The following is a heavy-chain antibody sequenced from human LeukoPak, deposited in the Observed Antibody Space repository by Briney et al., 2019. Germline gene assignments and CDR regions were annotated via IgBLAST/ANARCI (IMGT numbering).Heavy chain of an antibody. Sequence: GGSLRLSCAASGFTFSSYAMHWVRQAPGKGLEWVAAISYDGSNKYYADSVKGRFTISRDNSKNTLYLQMNSLRAEDTAVYYCARGVHIVVATAILSYGRWFDPWGQGTLVTVSS. CDR3: ARGVHIVVATAILSYGRWFDP. CDR1: GFTFSSYA. J-gene: IGHJ5*02. V-gene: IGHV3-30*04. D-gene: IGHD2-21*02. CDR2: ISYDGSNK.